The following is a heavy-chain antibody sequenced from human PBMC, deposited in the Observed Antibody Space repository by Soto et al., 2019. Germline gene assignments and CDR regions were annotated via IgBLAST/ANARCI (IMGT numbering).Heavy chain of an antibody. V-gene: IGHV3-7*01. CDR1: DLTLSSYW. J-gene: IGHJ3*02. Sequence: GGSLRLSCAASDLTLSSYWMSGVRQAPGKGLEWVANIKQDGSEKYYVDSVKGRFTISRDNAKNSLYLQMNSLRAEDTAVYYCARDLKLHLRSKYCSGGSCPGRAFDIWGQGTMVTVSS. CDR2: IKQDGSEK. CDR3: ARDLKLHLRSKYCSGGSCPGRAFDI. D-gene: IGHD2-15*01.